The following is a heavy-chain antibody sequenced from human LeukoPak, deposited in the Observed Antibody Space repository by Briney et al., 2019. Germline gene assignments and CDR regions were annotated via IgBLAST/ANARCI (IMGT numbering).Heavy chain of an antibody. CDR3: ARASSLYEQLVPFDP. V-gene: IGHV1-2*02. Sequence: GASVKVSCKASGYTFTGYYMHWVRQAPGQGLEWMGWINPNSGGTNYAQKFQGRVTMTRDTSISTAYMELSRLRSDDTAVYYCARASSLYEQLVPFDPWGQGTLVTVSS. CDR2: INPNSGGT. D-gene: IGHD6-13*01. CDR1: GYTFTGYY. J-gene: IGHJ5*02.